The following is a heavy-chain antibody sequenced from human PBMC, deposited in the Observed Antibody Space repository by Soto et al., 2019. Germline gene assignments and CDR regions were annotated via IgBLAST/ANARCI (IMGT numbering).Heavy chain of an antibody. D-gene: IGHD3-10*01. CDR2: ISVYNDNR. V-gene: IGHV1-18*01. CDR3: VGDLGSDLRVSGAVFDY. J-gene: IGHJ4*02. CDR1: GYMFTSYG. Sequence: QVQLVQSGTEVKKPGASVKVSCKASGYMFTSYGLNWVRQAPGQGLEWVGWISVYNDNRKYAKRLQGRVSLTTDTSSNTAYMELRSLRSDDTAIYYCVGDLGSDLRVSGAVFDYWCQGTLVTVSS.